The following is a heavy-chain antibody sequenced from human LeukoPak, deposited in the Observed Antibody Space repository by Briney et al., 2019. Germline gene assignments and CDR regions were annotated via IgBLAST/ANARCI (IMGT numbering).Heavy chain of an antibody. V-gene: IGHV4-59*12. D-gene: IGHD1-26*01. Sequence: SETLSLTCTVSGGSISSYYWSWIRQPPGKGLEWIGYIYYSGNTNYNPSLKSRVTISVDTSKNQLSLKLNSVTAADTAVYYCVGGSYPLEYWGQGALVTVSS. CDR2: IYYSGNT. J-gene: IGHJ4*02. CDR3: VGGSYPLEY. CDR1: GGSISSYY.